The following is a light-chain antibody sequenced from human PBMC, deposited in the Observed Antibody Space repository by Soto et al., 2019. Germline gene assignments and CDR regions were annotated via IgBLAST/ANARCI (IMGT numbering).Light chain of an antibody. V-gene: IGLV1-40*01. CDR3: QSYDSSLSRV. J-gene: IGLJ2*01. Sequence: QSVLTQPHSVSGAPGQRVTISFTGSSSNIGAGYDVHWYQQLPGTAPKLLIYGNSNRPSGVPDRFSGSKSGTSASLAITGLQAEDAADYYCQSYDSSLSRVFGGGTKRTVL. CDR2: GNS. CDR1: SSNIGAGYD.